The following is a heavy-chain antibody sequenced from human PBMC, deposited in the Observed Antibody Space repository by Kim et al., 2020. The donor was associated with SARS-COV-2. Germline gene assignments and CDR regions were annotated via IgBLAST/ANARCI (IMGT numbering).Heavy chain of an antibody. Sequence: GGSLRLSCAASGFTFSSYAMSWVRQAPGKGLEWVSAISGSGGSTYYADSVKGRFTISRDNSKNTLYLQMNSLRAEDTAVYYCAKDLVYSSSWYYFDYWGQGTLVTVSS. D-gene: IGHD6-13*01. V-gene: IGHV3-23*01. CDR2: ISGSGGST. J-gene: IGHJ4*02. CDR3: AKDLVYSSSWYYFDY. CDR1: GFTFSSYA.